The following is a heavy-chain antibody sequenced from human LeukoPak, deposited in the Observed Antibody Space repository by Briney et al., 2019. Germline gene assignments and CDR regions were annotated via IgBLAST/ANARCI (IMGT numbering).Heavy chain of an antibody. V-gene: IGHV5-51*01. CDR3: ARLTEDTVHDGFDI. CDR1: GYCFPSNW. CDR2: IYPGDSDT. J-gene: IGHJ3*02. D-gene: IGHD4-17*01. Sequence: GESLKISCKGAGYCFPSNWIGWVRQVPGKGLEWMGIIYPGDSDTRYSPSFQGHVTFSADKSISTAYLHWSSLEASITAMYSGARLTEDTVHDGFDIWGQGTLVTVSS.